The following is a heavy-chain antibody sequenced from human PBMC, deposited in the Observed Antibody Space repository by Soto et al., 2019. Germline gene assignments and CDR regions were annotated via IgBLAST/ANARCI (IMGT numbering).Heavy chain of an antibody. CDR2: IDSDGTST. CDR3: ARVGGYNWFDT. J-gene: IGHJ5*02. Sequence: EVQLVESGGGLVQPGGSLRLSCAGSGFTFSSYWMHWVRQVPGKGLLWVSRIDSDGTSTNYADSVKGRFTIARDNAKKTLYLQMSRLRAEDAGVYYCARVGGYNWFDTWGQGTLVTVSS. V-gene: IGHV3-74*01. CDR1: GFTFSSYW.